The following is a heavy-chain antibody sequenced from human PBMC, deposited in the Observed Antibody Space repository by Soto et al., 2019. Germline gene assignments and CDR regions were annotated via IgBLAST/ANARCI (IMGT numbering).Heavy chain of an antibody. D-gene: IGHD2-2*01. CDR1: GGSISSGDYY. CDR3: ASVVVPAAIPYYYGMDV. J-gene: IGHJ6*02. CDR2: IYYSGST. Sequence: SETLSLTCTVSGGSISSGDYYWIWIRHPPGKGLEWIGYIYYSGSTYYNPSLKSRVTISVDTSKNQFSLKLSSVTAADTAVYYCASVVVPAAIPYYYGMDVWGQGTTVTVSS. V-gene: IGHV4-30-4*01.